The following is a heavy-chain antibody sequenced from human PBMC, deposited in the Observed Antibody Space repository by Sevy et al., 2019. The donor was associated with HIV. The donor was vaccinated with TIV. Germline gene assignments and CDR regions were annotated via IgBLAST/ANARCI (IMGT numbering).Heavy chain of an antibody. Sequence: ASVKVSCKASGYSFTNYGIGWVRQAPGQGLEWMGWISGYNCYTNYAQNLQGRVTMTTDTSTSTAYMELRSLRSDDTAIYYCAKEGKNIRSWFDPWGQGTLVTVSS. D-gene: IGHD3-3*02. CDR2: ISGYNCYT. CDR3: AKEGKNIRSWFDP. CDR1: GYSFTNYG. J-gene: IGHJ5*02. V-gene: IGHV1-18*01.